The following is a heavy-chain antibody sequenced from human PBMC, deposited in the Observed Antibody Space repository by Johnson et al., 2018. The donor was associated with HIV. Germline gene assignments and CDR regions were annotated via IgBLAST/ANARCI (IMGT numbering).Heavy chain of an antibody. V-gene: IGHV3-13*01. D-gene: IGHD1-26*01. CDR1: GFTFSSYD. CDR3: VSPGGSSLAVDI. J-gene: IGHJ3*02. CDR2: IGTTGDT. Sequence: VQVVESGGGLIQPVGSLRLSCAASGFTFSSYDIHWVRQATRKGLEWVSGIGTTGDTYYPDPVKGRFTISRENAKNSLYLQMNSLRAEDTAVYYCVSPGGSSLAVDIWGQGTMVTVSS.